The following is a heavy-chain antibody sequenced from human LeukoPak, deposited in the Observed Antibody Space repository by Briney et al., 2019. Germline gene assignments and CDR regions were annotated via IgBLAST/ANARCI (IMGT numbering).Heavy chain of an antibody. J-gene: IGHJ4*02. Sequence: GGSLRLSCAASGFTFSSYSMNWVRQAPGKGLEWVSSISSSSSYIYYADSVKGRFTISRDNAKNSLYLQMNSLRAEDTAVYYCAREVCSSTSCNFDYWGQGTLVTVSS. CDR1: GFTFSSYS. CDR3: AREVCSSTSCNFDY. D-gene: IGHD2-2*01. CDR2: ISSSSSYI. V-gene: IGHV3-21*01.